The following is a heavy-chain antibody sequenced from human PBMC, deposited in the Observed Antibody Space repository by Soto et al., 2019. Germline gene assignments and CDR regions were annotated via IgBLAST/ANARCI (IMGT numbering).Heavy chain of an antibody. V-gene: IGHV3-23*01. CDR2: ISGSGGST. D-gene: IGHD6-13*01. Sequence: EVQLLESGGGLVQPGGSLRLSCAASGFTFRSHAMSWVRQAPGKGLEWVSAISGSGGSTYYADSVKGRFTISRDNSKNPLYLQMNSLRAEDTAVYYCARSGISWYDDFDIWGQGKMVTVSS. CDR3: ARSGISWYDDFDI. J-gene: IGHJ3*02. CDR1: GFTFRSHA.